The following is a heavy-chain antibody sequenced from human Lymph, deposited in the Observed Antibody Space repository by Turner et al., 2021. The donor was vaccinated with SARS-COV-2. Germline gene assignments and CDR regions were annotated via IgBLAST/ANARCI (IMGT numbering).Heavy chain of an antibody. D-gene: IGHD3-10*01. Sequence: QVQLVESGGGVVQPGRSLRLSCAASGFTFSGYGMHWVRQAPGKGLEWVAVISYDGNNEHCADSVKGRFTISRGNSKNTLYLQMNRLRPDDTAVYYCAKDLSAGDYYYYYGMDVWGQGTTVTVSS. CDR2: ISYDGNNE. J-gene: IGHJ6*02. CDR3: AKDLSAGDYYYYYGMDV. V-gene: IGHV3-30*18. CDR1: GFTFSGYG.